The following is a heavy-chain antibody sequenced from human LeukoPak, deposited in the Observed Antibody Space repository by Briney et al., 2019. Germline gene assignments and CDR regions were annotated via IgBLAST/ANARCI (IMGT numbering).Heavy chain of an antibody. Sequence: ASVKVSCKASGYTFTSYDINWVRQATGQGLEWMGWMNPNSGNTGYAQKFQGRVTITRNASISTAYTELSSLRSEDTAVYYCARRSPYYYYYYMDVWGKGTTVTVSS. J-gene: IGHJ6*03. CDR1: GYTFTSYD. CDR2: MNPNSGNT. V-gene: IGHV1-8*03. CDR3: ARRSPYYYYYYMDV.